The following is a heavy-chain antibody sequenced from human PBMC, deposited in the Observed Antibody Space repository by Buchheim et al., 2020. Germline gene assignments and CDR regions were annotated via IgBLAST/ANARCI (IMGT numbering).Heavy chain of an antibody. V-gene: IGHV3-48*03. J-gene: IGHJ4*02. CDR1: GFTFSSYE. D-gene: IGHD3-22*01. Sequence: EVQLVESGGGLVQPGGSLRLSCAASGFTFSSYEMNWVRQAPGKGLEWVSYISSSGSTIYYADSVKGRFTISRDHPKHSLYLQMNSLRAEDTDVYYCARINLVTYYYDSSKSYFDYWGQGTL. CDR3: ARINLVTYYYDSSKSYFDY. CDR2: ISSSGSTI.